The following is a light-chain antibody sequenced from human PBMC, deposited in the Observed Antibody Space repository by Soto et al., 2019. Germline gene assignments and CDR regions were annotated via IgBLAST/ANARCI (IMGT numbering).Light chain of an antibody. V-gene: IGKV1-39*01. CDR3: QQSYDMPFT. J-gene: IGKJ3*01. CDR1: QTIDNY. CDR2: SAS. Sequence: DIQLTQSPSSLSASVGDRVTITCRASQTIDNYLNWYQKKSGRAPHLLISSASGLQSGVPSRFDGSGSGTNFTLTISGLRADDFATYFCQQSYDMPFTFGPGTTVD.